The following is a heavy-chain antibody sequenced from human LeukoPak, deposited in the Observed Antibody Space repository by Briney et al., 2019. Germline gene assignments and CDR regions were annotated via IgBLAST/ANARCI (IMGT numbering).Heavy chain of an antibody. D-gene: IGHD3-10*01. V-gene: IGHV4-59*11. J-gene: IGHJ4*02. CDR2: IYYSGST. CDR3: ARDYYGSGSYPGY. CDR1: GGSISSHY. Sequence: SETLSLTCTVSGGSISSHYWSWIRQPPGKGLEWIGYIYYSGSTNYNPSLKSRVTMSVDTSKNQFSLKLSSVTAADTAVYYCARDYYGSGSYPGYWGQGTLVTVSS.